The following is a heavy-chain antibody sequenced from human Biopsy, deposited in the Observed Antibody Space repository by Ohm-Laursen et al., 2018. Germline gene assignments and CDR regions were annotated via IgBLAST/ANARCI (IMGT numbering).Heavy chain of an antibody. CDR3: GRAVRNQLLTDP. V-gene: IGHV1-8*01. D-gene: IGHD1-7*01. Sequence: SVKVSCKASGYTFTSYDITWVRQAPGQGPEWIGWLNPVSGNSNFGQKFRGRVTVTSDTSISTAYMELSGLTSDDTATYYCGRAVRNQLLTDPWGQGTLVTVTS. CDR2: LNPVSGNS. J-gene: IGHJ5*02. CDR1: GYTFTSYD.